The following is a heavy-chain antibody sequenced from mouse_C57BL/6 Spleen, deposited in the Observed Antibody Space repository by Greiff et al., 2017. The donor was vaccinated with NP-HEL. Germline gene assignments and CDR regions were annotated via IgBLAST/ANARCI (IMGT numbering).Heavy chain of an antibody. J-gene: IGHJ2*01. D-gene: IGHD1-1*01. CDR2: IDPSVSYT. V-gene: IGHV1-69*01. Sequence: QVQLQQPGAELVMPGASVKLSCKASGYTFTSYWMHWVKQRPGQGLEWIGEIDPSVSYTNYNQKFKGKSTLTVDKSSSTAYMQLSSLTSEDSAVYYCARRGYGSSYERYFDYWGQGTTLTVSS. CDR1: GYTFTSYW. CDR3: ARRGYGSSYERYFDY.